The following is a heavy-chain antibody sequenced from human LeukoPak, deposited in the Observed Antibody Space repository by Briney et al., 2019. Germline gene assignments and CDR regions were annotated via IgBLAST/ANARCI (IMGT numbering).Heavy chain of an antibody. J-gene: IGHJ4*02. CDR2: IRYDGSNK. V-gene: IGHV3-30*02. CDR1: GFTFTIYG. Sequence: GGSLRLSCAASGFTFTIYGMHWVRQAPGKGLEWVAFIRYDGSNKYYAESVKGRFTISRDNSKNTLYLQMNSLRAEDMAVYYCAKVPSYYDSSGYDYWGQGTMVTVSS. D-gene: IGHD3-22*01. CDR3: AKVPSYYDSSGYDY.